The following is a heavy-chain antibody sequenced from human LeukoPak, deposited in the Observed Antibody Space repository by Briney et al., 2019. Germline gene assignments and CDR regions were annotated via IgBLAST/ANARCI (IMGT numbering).Heavy chain of an antibody. J-gene: IGHJ4*02. V-gene: IGHV3-23*01. CDR3: AKVVDYDILTGYYSD. D-gene: IGHD3-9*01. CDR1: GFTFSSYA. Sequence: GGSLRLSCAASGFTFSSYAMSWVRQAPGKGLEWVSIISGSGGSTYYADSVKGRLTISRHNSKHTLYLQMNSVRAEDTAVHYCAKVVDYDILTGYYSDWGQGTLVTVSS. CDR2: ISGSGGST.